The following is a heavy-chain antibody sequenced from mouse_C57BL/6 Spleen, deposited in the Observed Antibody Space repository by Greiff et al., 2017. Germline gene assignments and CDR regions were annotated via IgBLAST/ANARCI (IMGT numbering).Heavy chain of an antibody. J-gene: IGHJ1*03. Sequence: EVMLVESGGGLVQPGGSMKLSCVASGFTFSNYWMNWVRQSPEKGLEWVAQIRLKSDNYATHYAESVKGRFTISRDDSKSSVYLQMNNLRAEDTGIYYCTDYDYWYFDVWGTGTTVTVSS. CDR1: GFTFSNYW. CDR3: TDYDYWYFDV. CDR2: IRLKSDNYAT. D-gene: IGHD2-4*01. V-gene: IGHV6-3*01.